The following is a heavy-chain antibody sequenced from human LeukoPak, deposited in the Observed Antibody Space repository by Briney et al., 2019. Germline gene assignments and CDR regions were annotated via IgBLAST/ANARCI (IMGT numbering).Heavy chain of an antibody. D-gene: IGHD1-1*01. Sequence: ASVKVSCKASGYTFSDHYIHWVRHAPGQGLEWMGWIDPNSGSTSYTQRFQGRVTMTRDTSITTAYMDVSSLRSDDTAVYYCARIAWGPTYHFENWGQGTLVTVSS. CDR3: ARIAWGPTYHFEN. CDR2: IDPNSGST. V-gene: IGHV1-2*02. J-gene: IGHJ4*02. CDR1: GYTFSDHY.